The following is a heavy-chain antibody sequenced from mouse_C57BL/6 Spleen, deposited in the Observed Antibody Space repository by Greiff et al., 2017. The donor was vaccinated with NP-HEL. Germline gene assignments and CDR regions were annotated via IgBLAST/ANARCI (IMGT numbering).Heavy chain of an antibody. CDR1: GFTFSDAW. Sequence: EVKLQESGGGLVQPGGSMKLSCAASGFTFSDAWMDWVRQSPEKGLEWVAEIRNKANNHATYYAESVKGRFTISRDDSKSSVYLQMNSLRAEDTGIYYCTSSYDGYYDYAMDYWGQGTSVTVSS. CDR2: IRNKANNHAT. CDR3: TSSYDGYYDYAMDY. V-gene: IGHV6-6*01. D-gene: IGHD2-3*01. J-gene: IGHJ4*01.